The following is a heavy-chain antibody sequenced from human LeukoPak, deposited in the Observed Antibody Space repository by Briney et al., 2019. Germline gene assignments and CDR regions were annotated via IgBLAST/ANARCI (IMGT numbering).Heavy chain of an antibody. J-gene: IGHJ6*03. V-gene: IGHV3-23*01. Sequence: GGSVTLSCAASGFTFSSYAMSWLRQAPGKGLEWVSAISAGGSSTYYADSVKGRFTLSRDNSKNTLYLQMHSLTAEDTAVYYCAKGSGWGYFYYMDVWGKGTMVTVSS. CDR1: GFTFSSYA. CDR3: AKGSGWGYFYYMDV. CDR2: ISAGGSST. D-gene: IGHD3-3*01.